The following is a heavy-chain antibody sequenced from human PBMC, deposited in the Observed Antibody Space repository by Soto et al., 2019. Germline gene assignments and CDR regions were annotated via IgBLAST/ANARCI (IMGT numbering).Heavy chain of an antibody. Sequence: VASVKVSCKASGYTFTSYYMHWVRQAPGQGLEWMGIINPSGGSTSYAQKFQGRVTMTRDTSTSTVYMELSSLRSEDTAVYYCARGEGYCSSTSCYTSPGYYYYGMDVWGQGTTVTVSS. CDR3: ARGEGYCSSTSCYTSPGYYYYGMDV. CDR1: GYTFTSYY. J-gene: IGHJ6*02. V-gene: IGHV1-46*01. CDR2: INPSGGST. D-gene: IGHD2-2*02.